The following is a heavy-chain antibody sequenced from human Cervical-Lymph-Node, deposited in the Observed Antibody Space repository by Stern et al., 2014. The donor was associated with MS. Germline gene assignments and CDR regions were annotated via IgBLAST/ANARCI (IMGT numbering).Heavy chain of an antibody. CDR2: IYSGGST. J-gene: IGHJ5*02. CDR3: ASDQAWFDP. V-gene: IGHV3-66*01. Sequence: EVQLEESGGSVVQPGGSLRLACAASGFTVSGNSMNWVRQAPGKGLEWVSIIYSGGSTDYADSVKDRFTISRDNSRNMLFLQMNSLKVEDTAVYYCASDQAWFDPWGQGTLVTVSS. CDR1: GFTVSGNS.